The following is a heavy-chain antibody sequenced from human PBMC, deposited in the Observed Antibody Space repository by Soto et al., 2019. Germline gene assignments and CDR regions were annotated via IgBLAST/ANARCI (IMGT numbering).Heavy chain of an antibody. CDR2: INHSGST. J-gene: IGHJ4*02. CDR1: GGSFSGYY. Sequence: SETLSLTCAVYGGSFSGYYWSWIRQPPGKGLEWIGEINHSGSTNYNPSLKSRVTISVDTSKNQFSLKLSSVTAADTAVYYCARGRNTAMGLFDYWGQGTLVTVSS. D-gene: IGHD5-18*01. V-gene: IGHV4-34*01. CDR3: ARGRNTAMGLFDY.